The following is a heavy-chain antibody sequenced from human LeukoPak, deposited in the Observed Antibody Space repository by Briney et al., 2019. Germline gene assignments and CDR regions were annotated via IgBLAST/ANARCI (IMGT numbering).Heavy chain of an antibody. CDR2: ISSSSSYI. Sequence: GGSLRLSCAASGFTFSSYAMHWVRQAPGKGLEWVSSISSSSSYIYYADSVKGRFTISRDNAKNSLYLQMNSLRAEDTAVYYCARGWFGELSFFDYWGQGTLVTVSS. CDR1: GFTFSSYA. V-gene: IGHV3-21*01. D-gene: IGHD3-10*01. J-gene: IGHJ4*02. CDR3: ARGWFGELSFFDY.